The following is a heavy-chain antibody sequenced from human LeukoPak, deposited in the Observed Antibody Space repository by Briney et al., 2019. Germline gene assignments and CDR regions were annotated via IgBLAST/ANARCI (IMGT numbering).Heavy chain of an antibody. J-gene: IGHJ4*02. CDR3: ARDLRGLGDFFDY. D-gene: IGHD3-10*01. Sequence: ASVKVSCKPSGYTFTGYYIHWVRQAPGQALEWMGWINPDSGGTNYAQKFQGRVTMTRDASISTAYMELSSLMFDDSAVYYCARDLRGLGDFFDYWGQGTLVTVSS. V-gene: IGHV1-2*02. CDR1: GYTFTGYY. CDR2: INPDSGGT.